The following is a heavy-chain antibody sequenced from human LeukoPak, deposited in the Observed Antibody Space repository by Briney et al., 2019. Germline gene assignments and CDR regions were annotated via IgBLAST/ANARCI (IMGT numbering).Heavy chain of an antibody. CDR2: IIPIFGTA. CDR1: GGTFSSYA. D-gene: IGHD4-17*01. V-gene: IGHV1-69*13. Sequence: SVKVSCKASGGTFSSYAISWVRQAPGQGLEWMGGIIPIFGTANYAQKFQGRVTITADESTSTAYMELRSLRSDDTAVYYCARRVYGDYFDYWGQGTLVTVSS. J-gene: IGHJ4*02. CDR3: ARRVYGDYFDY.